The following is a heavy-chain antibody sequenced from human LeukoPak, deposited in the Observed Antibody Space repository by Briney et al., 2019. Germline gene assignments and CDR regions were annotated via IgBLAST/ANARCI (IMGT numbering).Heavy chain of an antibody. V-gene: IGHV3-33*06. CDR3: AKDLHSGYDNYYFDY. D-gene: IGHD5-12*01. J-gene: IGHJ4*02. Sequence: PGGSLRLSCAASGFTFSSYAMHWVRQGPGKGLEWVATIWYDGSNTDYADSVKGRFIISRDTSKNTLYLQMNSLRAEDTAVYYCAKDLHSGYDNYYFDYWGQGTLVTVSS. CDR1: GFTFSSYA. CDR2: IWYDGSNT.